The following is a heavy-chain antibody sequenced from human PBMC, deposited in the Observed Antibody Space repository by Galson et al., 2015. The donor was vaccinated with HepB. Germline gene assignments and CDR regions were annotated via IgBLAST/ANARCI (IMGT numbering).Heavy chain of an antibody. V-gene: IGHV5-51*03. CDR3: ARSSSGPLGYYGMDV. CDR1: GYNFSGYW. J-gene: IGHJ6*02. D-gene: IGHD3-22*01. Sequence: QSGAEVKKPGESLKISCKGSGYNFSGYWIGWVRQMPGKGLEWMGAIFSGDSHTRYSPSFPGQVTISADKSTPYLQWSSLKASDTAMYYCARSSSGPLGYYGMDVWGQGTTVTVSS. CDR2: IFSGDSHT.